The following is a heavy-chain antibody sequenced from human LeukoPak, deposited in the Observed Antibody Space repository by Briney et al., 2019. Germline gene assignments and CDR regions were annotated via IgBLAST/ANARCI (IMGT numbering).Heavy chain of an antibody. CDR2: INPNSGDT. Sequence: ASVNVSCKASGYTFTGYYMHWVRQAPGQGLEWMGWINPNSGDTNCAQKFQGRVTMTRDTSISTAYMELSRLRSDDTAVYYCAKDSGGSGYWFDPWGQGTLVTFSS. J-gene: IGHJ5*02. CDR1: GYTFTGYY. D-gene: IGHD3-10*01. V-gene: IGHV1-2*02. CDR3: AKDSGGSGYWFDP.